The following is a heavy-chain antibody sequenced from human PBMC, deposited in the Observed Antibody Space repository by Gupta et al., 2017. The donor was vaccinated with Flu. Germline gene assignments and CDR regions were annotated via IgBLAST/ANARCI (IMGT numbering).Heavy chain of an antibody. CDR2: IYPGDSDT. V-gene: IGHV5-51*03. J-gene: IGHJ6*02. CDR3: ARRSRLVGHLGVNYYYGMDV. Sequence: EAQLVQSGAEVQKPGASLKSSCKGSGSSFTSYWIGRVRQMPGQGLEWMGIIYPGDSDTRYSPSFQGQVTISADKSISTAYLQWSSLKASDTAMYYCARRSRLVGHLGVNYYYGMDVWGQGTTVTVSS. D-gene: IGHD1-26*01. CDR1: GSSFTSYW.